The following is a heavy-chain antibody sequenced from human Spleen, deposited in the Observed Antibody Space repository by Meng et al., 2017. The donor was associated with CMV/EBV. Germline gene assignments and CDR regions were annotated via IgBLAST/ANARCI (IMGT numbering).Heavy chain of an antibody. D-gene: IGHD2-2*01. CDR3: ARYRPQCGTTTCYPGWFDP. J-gene: IGHJ5*02. Sequence: VSTDLSCWSWIRQPPGKGLEWIGCVYYSGGTNYSPSLKSRVTISVDTSKNKFSLRLNSVTAADTALYYCARYRPQCGTTTCYPGWFDPWGQGTLVTVSS. CDR1: VSTDLSC. V-gene: IGHV4-61*01. CDR2: VYYSGGT.